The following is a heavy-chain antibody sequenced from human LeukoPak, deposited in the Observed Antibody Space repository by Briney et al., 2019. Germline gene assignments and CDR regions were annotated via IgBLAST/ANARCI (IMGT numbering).Heavy chain of an antibody. Sequence: SETLSLTCTVSGGSISSYYWSWIRQPAGKGLEWIGRVYSSGSTNYNSSLKSRVTISVDTSKNQFSLKLSSVTAADTAVYYCARGGYCGGDCYFYYWGQGTLVTVSS. CDR3: ARGGYCGGDCYFYY. CDR2: VYSSGST. J-gene: IGHJ4*02. V-gene: IGHV4-4*07. CDR1: GGSISSYY. D-gene: IGHD2-21*02.